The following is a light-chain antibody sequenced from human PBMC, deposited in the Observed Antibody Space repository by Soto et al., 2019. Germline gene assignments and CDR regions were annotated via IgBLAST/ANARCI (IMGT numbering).Light chain of an antibody. CDR1: QSISSW. V-gene: IGKV1-5*03. CDR2: KAS. Sequence: DTQMTQSPSSLPASVGDRVTITCRASQSISSWLAWYQQKPGKAPKLLIYKASSLESGVPSRFSGSGSGTEFTLTISSLQPDDFATYYCQQYDSYWTFGQGTKVDIK. CDR3: QQYDSYWT. J-gene: IGKJ1*01.